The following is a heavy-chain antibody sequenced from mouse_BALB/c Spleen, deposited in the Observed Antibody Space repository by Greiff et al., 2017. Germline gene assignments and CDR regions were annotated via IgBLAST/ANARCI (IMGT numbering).Heavy chain of an antibody. CDR3: RRNYGYGLFAD. V-gene: IGHV1-5*01. D-gene: IGHD2-2*01. Sequence: VQLQQSGTVLARPGASVKMSCKASGYTFTSYWMHWVKQRPGQGLEWIGAIYPGNSDTSYNQKFKGKAKLTAVTSTSTAYMELSSLTNEDSAVYYCRRNYGYGLFADWGQGTLVTVSA. CDR2: IYPGNSDT. CDR1: GYTFTSYW. J-gene: IGHJ3*01.